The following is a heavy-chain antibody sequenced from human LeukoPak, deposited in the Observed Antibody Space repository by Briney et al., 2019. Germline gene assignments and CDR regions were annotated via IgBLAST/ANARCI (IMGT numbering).Heavy chain of an antibody. Sequence: PSETLSLTCTVSNGSISSSRYYWGWIRQPPGKGLEWIGSIYYSGSTYYNPSLKSRVTISVDTSKNQFSLKLSSVTAADTAVYYCARLGGSIVGATVDYWGQGTLVTVSS. D-gene: IGHD1-26*01. CDR3: ARLGGSIVGATVDY. J-gene: IGHJ4*02. CDR2: IYYSGST. V-gene: IGHV4-39*01. CDR1: NGSISSSRYY.